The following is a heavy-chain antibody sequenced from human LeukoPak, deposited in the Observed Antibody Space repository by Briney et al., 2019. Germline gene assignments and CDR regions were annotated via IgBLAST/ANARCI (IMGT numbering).Heavy chain of an antibody. J-gene: IGHJ5*02. CDR1: GGSISSGDYY. CDR2: IYYSGST. Sequence: SETLSLTCTVSGGSISSGDYYWSWIRQPPGKGLEWIGYIYYSGSTYYNPSLKSRVTISVDTSKNQFSLKRSSVTAADTAVYYCARGLLWFGEPKGAFDPWGQGTLVTVSS. V-gene: IGHV4-30-4*01. CDR3: ARGLLWFGEPKGAFDP. D-gene: IGHD3-10*01.